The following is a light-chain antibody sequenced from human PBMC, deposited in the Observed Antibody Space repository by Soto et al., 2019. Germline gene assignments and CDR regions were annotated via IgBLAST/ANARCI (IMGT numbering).Light chain of an antibody. CDR1: QGISSY. CDR2: AAS. J-gene: IGKJ1*01. CDR3: QQYNSYYRT. V-gene: IGKV1-8*01. Sequence: AIRMTQSPSSFSASTGDRVTITCRASQGISSYLAWYQQKPGKAPKLLIYAASTLQSGVPSRFSGSGSGTEFTLTISSLQPDDFATYYCQQYNSYYRTFGQGTKVDI.